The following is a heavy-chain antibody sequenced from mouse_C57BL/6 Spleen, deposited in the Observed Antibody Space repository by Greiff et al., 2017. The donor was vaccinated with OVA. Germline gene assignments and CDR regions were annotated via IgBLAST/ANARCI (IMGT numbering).Heavy chain of an antibody. CDR2: INPSTGGT. CDR1: GYSFTGYY. J-gene: IGHJ2*01. Sequence: EVQLQQSGPELVKPGASVKISCKASGYSFTGYYMNWVKQSPEQSLEWIGEINPSTGGTTYNQKFKAKATLTVDKSSSTAYMQLKSLTSEDSAVYYSARSGANWGYFDYWGQGTTLTVSS. D-gene: IGHD4-1*01. V-gene: IGHV1-42*01. CDR3: ARSGANWGYFDY.